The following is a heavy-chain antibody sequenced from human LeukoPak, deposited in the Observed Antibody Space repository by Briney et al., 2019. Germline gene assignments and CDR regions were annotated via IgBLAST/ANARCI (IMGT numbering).Heavy chain of an antibody. CDR3: AKDLTGYSSSWYGDY. J-gene: IGHJ4*02. V-gene: IGHV3-33*06. Sequence: PGGSLRLSCAASGFTFSSYGMHWVRQAPGKGLEWVAVIWYGGSNKYYADSVKGRFTISRDNSKNTLYLQMNSLRAEDTAVYYCAKDLTGYSSSWYGDYWGQGTLVTVSS. CDR1: GFTFSSYG. CDR2: IWYGGSNK. D-gene: IGHD6-13*01.